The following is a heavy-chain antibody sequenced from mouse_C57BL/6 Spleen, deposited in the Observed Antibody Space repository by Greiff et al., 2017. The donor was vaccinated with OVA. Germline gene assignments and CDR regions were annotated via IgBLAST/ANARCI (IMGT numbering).Heavy chain of an antibody. CDR2: IDPEDGET. D-gene: IGHD1-1*01. J-gene: IGHJ1*03. CDR3: AYTTVVDYWYFDV. CDR1: GFNIKDYY. Sequence: VQLKQSGAELVKPGASVKLSCTASGFNIKDYYMHWVKQRTEQGLEWIGRIDPEDGETKYAPKFQGKATITADTSSNTAYLQLSSLTSEDTAVYYCAYTTVVDYWYFDVWGTGTTVTVSS. V-gene: IGHV14-2*01.